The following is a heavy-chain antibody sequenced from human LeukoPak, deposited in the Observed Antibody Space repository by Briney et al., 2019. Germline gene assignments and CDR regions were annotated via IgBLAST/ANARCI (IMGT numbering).Heavy chain of an antibody. CDR2: IRYDGSNK. CDR3: AKGLRSSTSCPNDY. J-gene: IGHJ4*02. CDR1: GFTFSSYG. D-gene: IGHD2-2*01. V-gene: IGHV3-30*02. Sequence: GGSLRLSCAASGFTFSSYGMHWVRQAPGKGLEWVAFIRYDGSNKYYADSVKGRFTISGDNSKNTLYLQMNSLRAEDTAVYYCAKGLRSSTSCPNDYWGQGTLVTVSS.